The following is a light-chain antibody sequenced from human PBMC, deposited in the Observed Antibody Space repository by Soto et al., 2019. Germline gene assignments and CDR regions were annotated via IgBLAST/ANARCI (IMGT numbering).Light chain of an antibody. Sequence: IVLTQSPGTLYLSPGERVTLSCRASQSVNSSCLAWYQHKPGQAPRLLIYGASTRATGIPDRFSGSGSGTDFTLTISRMEPEDFAVYYCQQYGSSGTFGQGTKVDI. CDR2: GAS. J-gene: IGKJ1*01. V-gene: IGKV3-20*01. CDR1: QSVNSSC. CDR3: QQYGSSGT.